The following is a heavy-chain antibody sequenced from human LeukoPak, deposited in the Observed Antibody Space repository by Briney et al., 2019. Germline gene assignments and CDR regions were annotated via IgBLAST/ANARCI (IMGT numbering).Heavy chain of an antibody. Sequence: GGSLRLSCAASGFTVSTNYMSWVRQAPGKGLEWVSLIYSGGSTYYADSVKGRFTISRDDSKNTLYLQMNSLRAEDTAVYYCARDSLRGYCSGDSRSPNYYYGVDVCGQGTTVTVSS. J-gene: IGHJ6*02. CDR1: GFTVSTNY. CDR2: IYSGGST. CDR3: ARDSLRGYCSGDSRSPNYYYGVDV. D-gene: IGHD2-15*01. V-gene: IGHV3-66*01.